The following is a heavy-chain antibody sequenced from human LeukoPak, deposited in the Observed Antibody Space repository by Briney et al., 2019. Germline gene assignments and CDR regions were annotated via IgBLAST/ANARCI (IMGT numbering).Heavy chain of an antibody. D-gene: IGHD4-17*01. J-gene: IGHJ4*02. CDR2: MNHSGST. V-gene: IGHV4-34*01. CDR3: ANSIDFDYGDYYFDY. Sequence: SETLSLTCAVYGGSFSGYYWSWIRQPPGKGLEWIGEMNHSGSTNYNPSLKSRATISVDTAKNQVSLKLSSVTAADTAVYYCANSIDFDYGDYYFDYWGQGALVTISS. CDR1: GGSFSGYY.